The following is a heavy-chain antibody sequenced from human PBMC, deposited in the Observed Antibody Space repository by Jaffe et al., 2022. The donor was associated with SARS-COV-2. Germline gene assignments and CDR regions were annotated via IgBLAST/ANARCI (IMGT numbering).Heavy chain of an antibody. CDR2: ISYDGSNK. D-gene: IGHD3-10*01. CDR3: ARALKQNYGSGSYKYYYYMDV. J-gene: IGHJ6*03. V-gene: IGHV3-30*04. Sequence: QVQLVESGGGVVQPGRSLRLSCAASGFTFSSYAMHWVRQAPGKGLEWVAVISYDGSNKYYADSVKGRFTISRDNSKNTLYLQMNSLRAEDTAVYYCARALKQNYGSGSYKYYYYMDVWGKGTTVTVSS. CDR1: GFTFSSYA.